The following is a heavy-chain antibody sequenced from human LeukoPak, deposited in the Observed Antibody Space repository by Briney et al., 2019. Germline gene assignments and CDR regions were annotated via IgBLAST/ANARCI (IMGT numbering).Heavy chain of an antibody. D-gene: IGHD6-19*01. V-gene: IGHV3-23*01. J-gene: IGHJ4*02. CDR1: GFTFSSYA. CDR3: VRDREAVAGPLDY. CDR2: ISGSGGNT. Sequence: GGSLRLSCAASGFTFSSYAMSWVRQAPGKGLEWVSAISGSGGNTYYADSVKGRFTISRDNSKNSLYLQMNSLKPEDTALYYCVRDREAVAGPLDYWGQGTLVTVSS.